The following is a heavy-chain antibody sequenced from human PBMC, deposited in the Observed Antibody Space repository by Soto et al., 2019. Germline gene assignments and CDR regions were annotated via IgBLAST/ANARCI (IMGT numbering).Heavy chain of an antibody. CDR1: GYSFTSYW. CDR2: IYPGDPDT. CDR3: ARVKTTVVTPGYYYYYYGMDV. J-gene: IGHJ6*02. Sequence: PGESLKISCKGSGYSFTSYWIGWVRQMPGKGLEWMGIIYPGDPDTRYSPSFQGQVTISADKSISTAYLQWSSLKASDTAMYYCARVKTTVVTPGYYYYYYGMDVWGQGTTVTVSS. V-gene: IGHV5-51*01. D-gene: IGHD4-17*01.